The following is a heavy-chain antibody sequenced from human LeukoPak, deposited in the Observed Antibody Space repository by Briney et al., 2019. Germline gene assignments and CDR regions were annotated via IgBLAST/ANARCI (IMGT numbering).Heavy chain of an antibody. D-gene: IGHD3-9*01. J-gene: IGHJ5*02. CDR1: GDSISSSTYY. V-gene: IGHV4-39*07. CDR2: IYYSGST. Sequence: PSETLSLTCTVSGDSISSSTYYWGWIRQPPGKGLEWIGSIYYSGSTNYNPSLKSRVTISVDTSKNQFSLKLSSVTAADTAVYYCARVQNYDILTGYYGGEGWFDPWGQGTLVTVSS. CDR3: ARVQNYDILTGYYGGEGWFDP.